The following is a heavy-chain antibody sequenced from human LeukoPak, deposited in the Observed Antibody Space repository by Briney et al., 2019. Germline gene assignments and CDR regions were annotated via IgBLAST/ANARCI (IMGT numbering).Heavy chain of an antibody. J-gene: IGHJ6*02. CDR3: ARSGMTYYYGMDV. V-gene: IGHV4-39*07. Sequence: SETLSLTCTVSGGSISSDSYYWAWIRQPPGKGLEWIGEINHSGSTNYNPSLKSRVTISVDTSKNQFSLKLSSVTAADTAVYYCARSGMTYYYGMDVWGQGTTVTVSS. CDR1: GGSISSDSYY. CDR2: INHSGST.